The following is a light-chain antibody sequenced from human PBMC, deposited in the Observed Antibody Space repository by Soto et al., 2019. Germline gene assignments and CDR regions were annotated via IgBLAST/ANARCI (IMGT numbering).Light chain of an antibody. J-gene: IGKJ1*01. CDR1: QSVSNNY. V-gene: IGKV3-20*01. Sequence: IGLSKSPGSVFLCHGEGVTLSCRASQSVSNNYLAWYQQTPGKAPRLLIYGASNTATGIPDRLSGSGSGTDFTLTISRLEPEYSAVYYCQQYGSSGTCGQGTKVDIK. CDR2: GAS. CDR3: QQYGSSGT.